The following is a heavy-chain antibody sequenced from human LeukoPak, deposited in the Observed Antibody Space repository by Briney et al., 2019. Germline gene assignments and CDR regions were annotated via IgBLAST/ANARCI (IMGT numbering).Heavy chain of an antibody. CDR2: IIPIFGTA. CDR1: GGTFSSYA. D-gene: IGHD6-6*01. V-gene: IGHV1-69*05. Sequence: SVKVSCKASGGTFSSYAISWVRQAPGQGLEWMGGIIPIFGTANYAQKFQGRVTITTDESTSTAYMELSSLRSEDTAVYYCARDPLPSIAARPEDYYYMDVWGKGTTVTVSS. J-gene: IGHJ6*03. CDR3: ARDPLPSIAARPEDYYYMDV.